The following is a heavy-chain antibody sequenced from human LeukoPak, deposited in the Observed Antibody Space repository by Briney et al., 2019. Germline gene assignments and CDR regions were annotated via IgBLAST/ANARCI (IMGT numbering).Heavy chain of an antibody. D-gene: IGHD2-15*01. J-gene: IGHJ6*03. CDR3: ARERYCSGGSCYGYYYYYMDV. CDR2: IKQVGNEK. V-gene: IGHV3-7*01. Sequence: LTCTVSAYSISSGYYWGWIRQPPGKGLEWVANIKQVGNEKYYVDSVKGRFTISRDNAKTSLYLQVNSLRAEHTVVYYCARERYCSGGSCYGYYYYYMDVWGKGTTVTVSS. CDR1: AYSISSGYY.